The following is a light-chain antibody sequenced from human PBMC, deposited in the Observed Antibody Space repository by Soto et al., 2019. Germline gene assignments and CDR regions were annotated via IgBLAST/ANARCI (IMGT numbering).Light chain of an antibody. CDR3: SSYTSRSILGV. J-gene: IGLJ3*02. V-gene: IGLV2-14*01. Sequence: QSALTQPASVSGSPGQSITISCTGTSSDVGGYNYVSWYQQHPCKAPKLMIYEVSNRPSGVSNRFSGSKSGNTASLTISGLQAEDESDYYCSSYTSRSILGVFGGGTQLTVL. CDR2: EVS. CDR1: SSDVGGYNY.